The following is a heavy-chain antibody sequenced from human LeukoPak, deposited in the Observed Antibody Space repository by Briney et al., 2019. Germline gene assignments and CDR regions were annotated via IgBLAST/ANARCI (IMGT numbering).Heavy chain of an antibody. CDR3: ARDYSRYCSGRTCQFDS. CDR2: ITSSSLYI. D-gene: IGHD2-15*01. Sequence: GGSLRLSCAASGFTFSSYAMNWVRQAPGKGLEWVSSITSSSLYIYYADSVKGRFTISRDNAKNALYLQMNSLRAEDTAVYYCARDYSRYCSGRTCQFDSWGQGTLVTVSS. J-gene: IGHJ4*02. V-gene: IGHV3-21*01. CDR1: GFTFSSYA.